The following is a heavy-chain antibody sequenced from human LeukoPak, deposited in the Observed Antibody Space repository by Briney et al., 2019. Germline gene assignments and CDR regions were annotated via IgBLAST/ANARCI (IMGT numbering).Heavy chain of an antibody. CDR3: ARANELLRWGDWFDP. D-gene: IGHD4-23*01. CDR1: GGTFSSYA. CDR2: IIPIFGTA. Sequence: SVKVSCTASGGTFSSYAISWVRQAPGQGLEWMGGIIPIFGTANYAQKFQGRVTVTADESTSTAYMELSSLRSEDTAVYYCARANELLRWGDWFDPWGQGTLVTVSS. J-gene: IGHJ5*02. V-gene: IGHV1-69*13.